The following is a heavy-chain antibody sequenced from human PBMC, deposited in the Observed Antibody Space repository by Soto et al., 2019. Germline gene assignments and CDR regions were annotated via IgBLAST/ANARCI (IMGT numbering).Heavy chain of an antibody. D-gene: IGHD2-15*01. CDR2: IVVGSGNT. CDR1: GFTFTSSA. V-gene: IGHV1-58*01. J-gene: IGHJ6*02. CDR3: AAGYCSGGSCYATVHGMDV. Sequence: SVKVSCKASGFTFTSSAVQWVRQARGQRLEWIGWIVVGSGNTNYAQKFQERVTITRDMSTSTAYMELSSLRSEDTAVYYCAAGYCSGGSCYATVHGMDVWGQGTTVTVSS.